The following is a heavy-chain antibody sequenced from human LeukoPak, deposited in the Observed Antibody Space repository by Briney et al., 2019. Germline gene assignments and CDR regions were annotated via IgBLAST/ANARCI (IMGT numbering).Heavy chain of an antibody. D-gene: IGHD4-17*01. CDR3: ARESTVSIVDY. V-gene: IGHV4-61*01. CDR1: GGSVSSGSYY. J-gene: IGHJ4*02. Sequence: SETLSLTCTVSGGSVSSGSYYWSWIRQPPGKGLEWIGYIYYSGSTNYNPSLKSRVTISVDTSKNQLSLKPSSVTAADTAVYYCARESTVSIVDYWGQGTLVTVSS. CDR2: IYYSGST.